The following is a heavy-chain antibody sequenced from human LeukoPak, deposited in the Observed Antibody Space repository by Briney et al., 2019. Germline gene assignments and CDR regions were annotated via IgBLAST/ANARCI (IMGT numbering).Heavy chain of an antibody. J-gene: IGHJ6*02. CDR3: AREGWRTGSQYYYYGMDV. CDR2: INHSGST. D-gene: IGHD5-24*01. V-gene: IGHV4-34*01. CDR1: GGSFSGYY. Sequence: PSETLSLTCAVYGGSFSGYYWSWIRQPPGKGLEWIGEINHSGSTNYNPSLKSRVTMSVDTSKNQFSLKLSSVTAADTAVYYCAREGWRTGSQYYYYGMDVWGQGPRSPSP.